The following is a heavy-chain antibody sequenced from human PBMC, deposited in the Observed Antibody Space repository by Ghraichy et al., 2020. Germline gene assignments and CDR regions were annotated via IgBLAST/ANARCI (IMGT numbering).Heavy chain of an antibody. CDR1: GGSFSGYC. CDR2: INHSGST. Sequence: SETLSLTCAVYGGSFSGYCWRWIRQPPGKGLEWIGEINHSGSTNYNPSLKSRVTISVDTSKNQFSLKLSSVTAADTAVYYCARRDYYDSSGYYCSWGQGTLVTVS. V-gene: IGHV4-34*01. D-gene: IGHD3-22*01. J-gene: IGHJ5*02. CDR3: ARRDYYDSSGYYCS.